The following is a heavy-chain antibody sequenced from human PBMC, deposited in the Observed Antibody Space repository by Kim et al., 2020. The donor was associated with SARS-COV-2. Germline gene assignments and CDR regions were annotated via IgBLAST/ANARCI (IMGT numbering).Heavy chain of an antibody. V-gene: IGHV1-18*01. D-gene: IGHD3-3*01. CDR1: VYTFTSYG. Sequence: ASVKVSCKASVYTFTSYGIILVRQAPGQGLEWMGWISAYHGNTNYAQQLQCRVTRTTDTCTSTAYIHLRSVRSDYTAVYCCSGSPDRSGYGYWGQGTMVT. J-gene: IGHJ4*02. CDR3: SGSPDRSGYGY. CDR2: ISAYHGNT.